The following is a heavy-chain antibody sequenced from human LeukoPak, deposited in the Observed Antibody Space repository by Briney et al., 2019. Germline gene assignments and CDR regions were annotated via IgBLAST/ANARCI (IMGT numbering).Heavy chain of an antibody. CDR1: GFTVSSNY. D-gene: IGHD6-19*01. J-gene: IGHJ4*02. CDR2: IYSGGST. V-gene: IGHV3-66*01. CDR3: ARDGPIAVAGTYFDY. Sequence: PGGSLRLSRAASGFTVSSNYMSWVRQAPGKGLEWVSVIYSGGSTYYADSVKGRFTISRDNSKNTLYLQMNSLRAEDTAVYYCARDGPIAVAGTYFDYWGQGTLVTVSS.